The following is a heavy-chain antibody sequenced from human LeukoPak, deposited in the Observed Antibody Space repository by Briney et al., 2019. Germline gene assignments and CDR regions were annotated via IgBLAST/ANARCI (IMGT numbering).Heavy chain of an antibody. Sequence: SETLSLTCAVYGGSFSGYYWSWIRQPPGKGLEWIGEINHSGSTSYNPSLKSRVTISVDTSKNQFSLKLSSVTAADTAVYYCARSAMVRGNDDYWGQGTQVTVSS. J-gene: IGHJ4*02. CDR3: ARSAMVRGNDDY. CDR1: GGSFSGYY. V-gene: IGHV4-34*01. CDR2: INHSGST. D-gene: IGHD3-10*01.